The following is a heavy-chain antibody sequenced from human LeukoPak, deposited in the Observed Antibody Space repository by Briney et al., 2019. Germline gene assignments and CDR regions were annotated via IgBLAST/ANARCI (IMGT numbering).Heavy chain of an antibody. Sequence: SETLSLTCGFSGGSISSYYWSWIRQPPGKGLEWIGYIYYSGSANYNPSLKSRVTISVDTSENQFSLKLSSVTAADTAVYYCARQPYHHSFDIWGQGTMVTVSS. CDR3: ARQPYHHSFDI. V-gene: IGHV4-59*08. CDR1: GGSISSYY. CDR2: IYYSGSA. J-gene: IGHJ3*02.